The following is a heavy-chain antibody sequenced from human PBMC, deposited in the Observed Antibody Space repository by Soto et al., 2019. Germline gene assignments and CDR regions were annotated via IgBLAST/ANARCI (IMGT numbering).Heavy chain of an antibody. Sequence: EVQLVESGGGLVQPGRSLRLSCAASGFTFDDYAMHWVRQAPGKGLEWVSGSSWNSGSIGYADSVKGRFTISRDNAKNSLYLQMNSLRAEETALYYCAKGPIAAAIFDYWCQVTLVTVSS. J-gene: IGHJ4*02. CDR1: GFTFDDYA. V-gene: IGHV3-9*01. D-gene: IGHD6-13*01. CDR3: AKGPIAAAIFDY. CDR2: SSWNSGSI.